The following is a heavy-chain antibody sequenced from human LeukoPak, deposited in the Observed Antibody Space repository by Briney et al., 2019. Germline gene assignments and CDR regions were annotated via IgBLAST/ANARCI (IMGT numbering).Heavy chain of an antibody. J-gene: IGHJ4*02. CDR2: ISSSSSYI. V-gene: IGHV3-21*01. CDR3: ARDLAGATPFDY. D-gene: IGHD1-26*01. Sequence: GGSLRLSCAASGFTFSSYSMNWVRQAPGKGLEWVSSISSSSSYIYYADSVKGRFTISRDNAKNSLYLQMNSLRAEDTAVYYCARDLAGATPFDYWGQGTLVTVSS. CDR1: GFTFSSYS.